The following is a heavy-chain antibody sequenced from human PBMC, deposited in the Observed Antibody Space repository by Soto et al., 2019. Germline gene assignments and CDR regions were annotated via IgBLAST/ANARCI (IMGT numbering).Heavy chain of an antibody. Sequence: GALRLSCATSGFTFSSYSLNWGRQGPGKGLGLVSYISSSSSTIYYADSVKGRFTISRDNAKNSLYLQMNSLRDEDTAVYYCARDYAVAGNGDYYYYYGMDVWGQGTTVTVSS. CDR2: ISSSSSTI. V-gene: IGHV3-48*02. D-gene: IGHD6-19*01. J-gene: IGHJ6*02. CDR1: GFTFSSYS. CDR3: ARDYAVAGNGDYYYYYGMDV.